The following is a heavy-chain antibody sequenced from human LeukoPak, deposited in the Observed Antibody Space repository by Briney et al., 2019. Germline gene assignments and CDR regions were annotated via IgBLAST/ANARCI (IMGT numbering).Heavy chain of an antibody. J-gene: IGHJ4*02. D-gene: IGHD1-26*01. V-gene: IGHV1-2*02. CDR2: INPNSGGT. CDR3: ARSSGSNWIFDY. Sequence: ASVKVSCKASGYTFTGYYMHWVRQAPGQGLEWMGWINPNSGGTNYAQKFQGRVTMTRDTSISTAYMELSRLRSDDTAVYYCARSSGSNWIFDYWGQGTLVTVSS. CDR1: GYTFTGYY.